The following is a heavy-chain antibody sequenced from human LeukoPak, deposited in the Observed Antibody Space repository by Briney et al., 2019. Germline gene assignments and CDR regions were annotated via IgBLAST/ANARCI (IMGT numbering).Heavy chain of an antibody. Sequence: SGRSLRLSCAASGFTFSSYGMHWVRQAPGKGLEWVAVIWYDGSNKYYADSVKGRFTISRDNSKNTLYLQMNSLRAEDTAVYYCATGECYNFDYWGQGTLVTVSS. CDR2: IWYDGSNK. J-gene: IGHJ4*02. CDR3: ATGECYNFDY. D-gene: IGHD5-24*01. V-gene: IGHV3-33*01. CDR1: GFTFSSYG.